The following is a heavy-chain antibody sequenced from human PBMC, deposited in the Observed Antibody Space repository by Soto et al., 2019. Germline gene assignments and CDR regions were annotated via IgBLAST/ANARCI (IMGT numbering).Heavy chain of an antibody. D-gene: IGHD2-2*01. CDR2: INHSGST. J-gene: IGHJ6*03. Sequence: SETLSLTCAVYGGSFSGYYWSWIRQPPGKGMEWIGEINHSGSTNYNPSLKSRVTISVDTSKNQFSLKLSSVTAADTAVYYCARVGVDVVVPAATNYYYYMDVWVKGTTVT. V-gene: IGHV4-34*01. CDR1: GGSFSGYY. CDR3: ARVGVDVVVPAATNYYYYMDV.